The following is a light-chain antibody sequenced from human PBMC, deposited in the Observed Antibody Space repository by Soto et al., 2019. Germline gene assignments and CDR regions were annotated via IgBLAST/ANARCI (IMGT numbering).Light chain of an antibody. CDR3: SSYTSARRYV. J-gene: IGLJ1*01. Sequence: LTQPPSVSGSPGQSVTISCTGTSSDVGKYDRVSWYQQPPGTAPRLIMYEVTNRPSGVPARFSGSKSGNTASLTISGLQAEDEADYFCSSYTSARRYVFGAGTKVTVL. CDR1: SSDVGKYDR. V-gene: IGLV2-18*02. CDR2: EVT.